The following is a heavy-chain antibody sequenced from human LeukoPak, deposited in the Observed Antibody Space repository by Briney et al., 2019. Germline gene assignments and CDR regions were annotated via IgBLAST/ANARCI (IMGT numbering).Heavy chain of an antibody. J-gene: IGHJ3*02. Sequence: SETLSLTCAVYGGSFSGYYWSWIRQPPGKGLEWIGEINHSGSTNYNPSLKSRVTISVDTSKNQFSLKLSSVTAADTAVYYCARLYCSGGNCYGAFDIWGQGTMVTVPS. CDR1: GGSFSGYY. D-gene: IGHD2-15*01. CDR3: ARLYCSGGNCYGAFDI. V-gene: IGHV4-34*01. CDR2: INHSGST.